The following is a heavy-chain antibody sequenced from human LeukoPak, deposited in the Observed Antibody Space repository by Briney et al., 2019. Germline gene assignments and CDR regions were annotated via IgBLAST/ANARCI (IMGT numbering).Heavy chain of an antibody. V-gene: IGHV1-69*13. J-gene: IGHJ4*02. CDR1: GGTFSSYA. D-gene: IGHD3-22*01. CDR3: ARGLSSGYYYFDY. Sequence: ASVKVSCKASGGTFSSYAISWVRQAPGQGLEWMGGIIPIFGTANYAQKFQGRVTITADESTSTAYMELRSLRSDDTAVYYCARGLSSGYYYFDYWGQGTLVTVSS. CDR2: IIPIFGTA.